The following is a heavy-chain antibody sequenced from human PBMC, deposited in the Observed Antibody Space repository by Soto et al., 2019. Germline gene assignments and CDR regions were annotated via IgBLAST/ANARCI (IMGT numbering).Heavy chain of an antibody. J-gene: IGHJ6*02. CDR3: AAGGDQEPTDYYYGMDV. Sequence: QMQLVQSGPEVKKPGTSVKVSCKASGFTFTSSAVQWVRQARGQRLEWIGWIVVGSGNTNYAQKFQERVTITRDMSTSTAYMELSSLRSEDTAVYYCAAGGDQEPTDYYYGMDVWGQGTTVTVSS. V-gene: IGHV1-58*01. D-gene: IGHD1-26*01. CDR2: IVVGSGNT. CDR1: GFTFTSSA.